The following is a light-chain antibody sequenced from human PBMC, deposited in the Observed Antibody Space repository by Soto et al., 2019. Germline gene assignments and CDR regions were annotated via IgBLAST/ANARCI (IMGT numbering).Light chain of an antibody. CDR3: LQRSKWLT. J-gene: IGKJ4*01. Sequence: EIVLTQSPATLSLSPGERATLSCRASQNINTHLAWYQQRPGQVPRLLIYEASNRATGIPASFSGSGSGTDFTLTIRSLETEDFAVYYCLQRSKWLTFGGGNKVEIK. V-gene: IGKV3-11*01. CDR2: EAS. CDR1: QNINTH.